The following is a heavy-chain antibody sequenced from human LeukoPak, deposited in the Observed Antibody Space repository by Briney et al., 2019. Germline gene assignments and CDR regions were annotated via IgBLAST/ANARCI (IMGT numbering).Heavy chain of an antibody. J-gene: IGHJ3*02. Sequence: SETLSLTCSVSGYSVSSGYYWGWIRQPPGKGLEWIGNIFYSGSTYYSPSLKSRVTISLDTSRNQFSLKLNSVTAADTAVYYCAKSNGYGLVDIWGQGTVVTVSS. D-gene: IGHD3-10*01. CDR3: AKSNGYGLVDI. CDR2: IFYSGST. CDR1: GYSVSSGYY. V-gene: IGHV4-38-2*02.